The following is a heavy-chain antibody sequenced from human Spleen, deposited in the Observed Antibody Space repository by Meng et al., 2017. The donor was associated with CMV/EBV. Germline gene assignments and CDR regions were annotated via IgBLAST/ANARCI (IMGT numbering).Heavy chain of an antibody. V-gene: IGHV1-2*02. CDR2: INPNSGGT. D-gene: IGHD5-12*01. CDR3: ARGGEVATITLDY. Sequence: GRLVQAGGAVKKPGASVNVSCEAAGYTFTGYYMHWVRQAPGQGLEWMGWINPNSGGTNYAQKFQGRVTMTRDTSISTAYMELSRLRSDDTAVYYCARGGEVATITLDYWGQGTLVTVSS. CDR1: GYTFTGYY. J-gene: IGHJ4*02.